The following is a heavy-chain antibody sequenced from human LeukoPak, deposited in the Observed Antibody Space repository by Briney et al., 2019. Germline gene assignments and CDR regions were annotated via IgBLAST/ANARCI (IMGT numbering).Heavy chain of an antibody. CDR1: GYTFTSYF. CDR3: ARVHYYDSSGYYYFDY. J-gene: IGHJ4*02. CDR2: VNPSGGST. V-gene: IGHV1-46*01. D-gene: IGHD3-22*01. Sequence: ASVKVSCKASGYTFTSYFIRWVRQAPGQGLEWMGIVNPSGGSTGYPQKFQGRVTMTRDTSTSTVYMELSSLRSEDAAVYYCARVHYYDSSGYYYFDYWGQGTLVTVSS.